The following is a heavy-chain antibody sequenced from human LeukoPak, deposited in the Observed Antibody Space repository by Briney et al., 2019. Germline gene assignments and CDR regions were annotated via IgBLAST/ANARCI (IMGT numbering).Heavy chain of an antibody. J-gene: IGHJ4*02. CDR2: ISYDGSNK. CDR3: ARKFGVFDY. V-gene: IGHV3-30-3*01. Sequence: GGSLRLSCAASGFTFSSYAMHWVRQAPGKGLEWVAVISYDGSNKYYADSVKGRFTISRDNSKNTLYLQMNSLRAEDTAVYYCARKFGVFDYWGQGTLVTVSS. D-gene: IGHD3-3*01. CDR1: GFTFSSYA.